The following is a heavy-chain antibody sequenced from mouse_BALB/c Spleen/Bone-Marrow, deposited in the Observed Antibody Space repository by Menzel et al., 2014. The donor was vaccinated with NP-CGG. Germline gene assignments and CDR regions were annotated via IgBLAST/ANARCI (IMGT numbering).Heavy chain of an antibody. V-gene: IGHV1-26*01. CDR3: ARGGYYEALSY. CDR1: GFSFTGYA. CDR2: IYPHNVGT. Sequence: SGTELVKPGASMKISCKAFGFSFTGYALNWGKQSHGKNPGGIGLIYPHNVGTSYNQKFKGKATLTVDKSSSTAYMELLSLTSEDSAVYYCARGGYYEALSYWGQGTTLTVSS. D-gene: IGHD1-1*01. J-gene: IGHJ2*01.